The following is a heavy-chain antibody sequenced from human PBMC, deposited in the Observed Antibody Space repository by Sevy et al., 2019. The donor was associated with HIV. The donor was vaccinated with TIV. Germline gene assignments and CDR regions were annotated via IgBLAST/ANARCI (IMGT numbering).Heavy chain of an antibody. Sequence: GSVKVSSKVSGSTLTQLSMHWVRQAPGIGLEWMVTFDPEDGKTLYAQKFQGRVTMTEDTSTHTAYIELRSLTSEDTAIYYCASTRDYYESKGYYFDFWGQGTLVTVSS. D-gene: IGHD3-22*01. CDR1: GSTLTQLS. J-gene: IGHJ4*02. CDR3: ASTRDYYESKGYYFDF. V-gene: IGHV1-24*01. CDR2: FDPEDGKT.